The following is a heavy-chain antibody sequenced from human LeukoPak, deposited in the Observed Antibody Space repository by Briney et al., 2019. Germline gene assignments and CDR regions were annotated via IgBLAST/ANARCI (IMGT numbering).Heavy chain of an antibody. CDR3: ARVAAASRGNAFDI. J-gene: IGHJ3*02. CDR2: IYTSGST. V-gene: IGHV4-61*02. D-gene: IGHD6-13*01. Sequence: SETLSLTCAVYGGSISSGSYYWSWIRQPAGKGLEWIGRIYTSGSTNYNPSLKSRVTISVDTSKNQFSLKLSSVTAADTAVYYCARVAAASRGNAFDIWGQGTMVTVSS. CDR1: GGSISSGSYY.